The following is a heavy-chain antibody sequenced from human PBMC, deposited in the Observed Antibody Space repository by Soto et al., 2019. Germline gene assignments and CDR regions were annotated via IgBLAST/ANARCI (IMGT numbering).Heavy chain of an antibody. CDR3: ARETVSWFDP. CDR2: MNPNSGNT. CDR1: GYTFTSYD. J-gene: IGHJ5*02. V-gene: IGHV1-8*01. Sequence: QVQLVQSRAEVKEPGASVKVSCKASGYTFTSYDIHWVRQATGQGPEWMGWMNPNSGNTGFAQKFQGRVTMTRNTSISTAYMELSSLRSEDTAVYYCARETVSWFDPWGQGTLVTVSS. D-gene: IGHD3-16*01.